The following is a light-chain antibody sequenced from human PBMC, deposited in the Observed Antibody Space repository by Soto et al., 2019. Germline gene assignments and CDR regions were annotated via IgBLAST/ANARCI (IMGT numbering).Light chain of an antibody. V-gene: IGLV2-14*01. J-gene: IGLJ2*01. Sequence: QSAPTQPASVSGSPGQSITISCTGSSSDIGGYNYVSWYQQHPGKAPKLILYDVNNRPSGVSDRFSGSKSDNTASLTISGLQSEDEDDYYCRSYKDNSHLSTLVIFGGGTKLTVL. CDR2: DVN. CDR1: SSDIGGYNY. CDR3: RSYKDNSHLSTLVI.